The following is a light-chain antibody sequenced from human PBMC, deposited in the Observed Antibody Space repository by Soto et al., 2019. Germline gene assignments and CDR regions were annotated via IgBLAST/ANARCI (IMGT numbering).Light chain of an antibody. CDR3: CSYAGSSTWV. CDR1: SSDVGAYNS. CDR2: EGS. Sequence: QSALAQPASVSGSPGQSVTISCTGTSSDVGAYNSVSWYQQHPDKAPQLMIYEGSKRPSGVSNRFSGSKSGNTASLTISGLQAEDEADYYCCSYAGSSTWVFGTGTKLTVL. J-gene: IGLJ1*01. V-gene: IGLV2-23*01.